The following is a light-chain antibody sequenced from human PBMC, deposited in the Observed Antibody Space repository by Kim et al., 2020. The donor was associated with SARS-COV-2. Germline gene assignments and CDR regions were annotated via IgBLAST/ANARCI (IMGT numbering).Light chain of an antibody. CDR3: SSYADSSSLL. V-gene: IGLV2-11*01. Sequence: GQSVTFSCTGTRSDVGGYNYVSWYQLHPGKAPKLIIYAVTERPSGVPDRFSGSKSGNTAFLTISGLQAEDEADYYCSSYADSSSLLFGGGTKVTVL. CDR1: RSDVGGYNY. CDR2: AVT. J-gene: IGLJ3*02.